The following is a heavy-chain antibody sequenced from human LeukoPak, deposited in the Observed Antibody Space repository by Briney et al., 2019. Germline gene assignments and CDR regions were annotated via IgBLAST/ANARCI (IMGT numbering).Heavy chain of an antibody. CDR1: GYTFTSYD. Sequence: ASVKVSCKASGYTFTSYDINWVRQAPGQGLEWLGWINTNTGDPTYAQDFTGRFVLSLDTSVTTAYLQISSLKAEDTAVYYCAREAQIYYDYWGQGALVTVAS. V-gene: IGHV7-4-1*02. J-gene: IGHJ4*02. CDR2: INTNTGDP. CDR3: AREAQIYYDY.